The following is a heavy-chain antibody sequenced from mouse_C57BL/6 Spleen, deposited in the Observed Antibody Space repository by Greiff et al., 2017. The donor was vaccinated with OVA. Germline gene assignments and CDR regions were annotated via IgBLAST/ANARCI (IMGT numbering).Heavy chain of an antibody. V-gene: IGHV5-12*01. J-gene: IGHJ1*03. Sequence: EVQGVESGGGLVQPGGSLKLSCAASGFTFSDYYMYWVRQTPEKRLEWVAYISNGGGSTYYPDTVKGRFTISRDNAKNTLYLQMSRLKSEDTAMYYCARVQGYFDVWGTGTTVTVSS. CDR3: ARVQGYFDV. CDR2: ISNGGGST. CDR1: GFTFSDYY.